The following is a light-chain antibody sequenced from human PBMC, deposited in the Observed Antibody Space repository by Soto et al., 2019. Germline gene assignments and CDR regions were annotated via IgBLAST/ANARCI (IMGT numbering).Light chain of an antibody. CDR1: SSDVGTYDY. J-gene: IGLJ2*01. Sequence: QSVLTQPASVTGSPGQSITISCTGSSSDVGTYDYVSWYQQHPGKAPKLMIYEVNNRPSGVSDRVSGSKSGNTASLTNCGLQPEGEADYYCNSHTTSRPLVFGGGTELTVL. CDR2: EVN. V-gene: IGLV2-14*01. CDR3: NSHTTSRPLV.